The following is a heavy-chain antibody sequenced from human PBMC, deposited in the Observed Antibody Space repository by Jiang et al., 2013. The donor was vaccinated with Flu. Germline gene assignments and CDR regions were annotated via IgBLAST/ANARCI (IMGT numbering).Heavy chain of an antibody. V-gene: IGHV1-2*04. CDR1: GYTFTGYY. Sequence: GAEVKKPGASVKVSCKASGYTFTGYYMHWVRQAPGQGLEWMGWINPNSGGTNYAQKFQGWVTMTRDTSISTAYMELSRLRSDDTAVYYCARGRLLSSGFVGLVSPAEYFQHWGQGTLVTVSS. D-gene: IGHD2-15*01. CDR2: INPNSGGT. J-gene: IGHJ1*01. CDR3: ARGRLLSSGFVGLVSPAEYFQH.